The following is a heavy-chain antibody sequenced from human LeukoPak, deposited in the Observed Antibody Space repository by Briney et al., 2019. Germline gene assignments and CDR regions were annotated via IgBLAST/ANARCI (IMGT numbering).Heavy chain of an antibody. CDR3: ARGHLELTHYYFDY. V-gene: IGHV1-8*01. J-gene: IGHJ4*02. Sequence: ASVKVSCKASGYTFTSYDINWVRQATGQGLEWMGWINPNSGDTNYALKFQGRVTMIRDTSISTAYMELSSLRSEDTAVYYCARGHLELTHYYFDYWGQGTLVTVSS. D-gene: IGHD1-7*01. CDR2: INPNSGDT. CDR1: GYTFTSYD.